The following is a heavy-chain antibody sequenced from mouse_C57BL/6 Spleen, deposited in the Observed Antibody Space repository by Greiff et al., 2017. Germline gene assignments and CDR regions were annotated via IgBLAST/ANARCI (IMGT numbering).Heavy chain of an antibody. CDR1: GYAFSSYW. J-gene: IGHJ1*03. Sequence: QVQLQQSGAELVKPGASVKISCKASGYAFSSYWMNWVKQRPGKGLERIGQIYPGDGDTNYNGKFKGKATLTADKSSSTAYMQLSSLTSEDSAVYFCARKPLYYGSWYFDVWGTGTTVTVSS. D-gene: IGHD1-1*01. V-gene: IGHV1-80*01. CDR3: ARKPLYYGSWYFDV. CDR2: IYPGDGDT.